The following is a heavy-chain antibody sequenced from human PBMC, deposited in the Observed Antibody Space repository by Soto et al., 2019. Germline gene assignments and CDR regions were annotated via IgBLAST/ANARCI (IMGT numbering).Heavy chain of an antibody. Sequence: ASVKVSCKASGYTFTSYGISWVRQAPGQGLEWMGWISAYNGNTNYAQKLQGRVTMTTDTSTSTAYMELRSLRSDDTAVYHCARDLQQLVGTYGMDVWGQGTTVTVSS. V-gene: IGHV1-18*01. CDR2: ISAYNGNT. CDR1: GYTFTSYG. J-gene: IGHJ6*02. CDR3: ARDLQQLVGTYGMDV. D-gene: IGHD6-13*01.